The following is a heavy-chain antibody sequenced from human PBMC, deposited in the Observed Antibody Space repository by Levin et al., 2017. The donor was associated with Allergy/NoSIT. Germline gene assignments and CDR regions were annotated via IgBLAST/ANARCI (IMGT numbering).Heavy chain of an antibody. CDR3: ASRVTAAGGLDV. V-gene: IGHV3-21*01. CDR2: ISSRSTYI. J-gene: IGHJ6*02. D-gene: IGHD6-25*01. CDR1: GFSFSNCT. Sequence: GGSLRLSCAASGFSFSNCTMTWVRQAPGKGLEWVSSISSRSTYIHYADSLKGRFTISRDNAKNSLFLQLKSLTADDTAVYYCASRVTAAGGLDVWGQGTTVTVSS.